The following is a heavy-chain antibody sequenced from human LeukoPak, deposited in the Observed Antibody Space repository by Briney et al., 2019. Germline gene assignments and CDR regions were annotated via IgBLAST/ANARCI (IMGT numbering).Heavy chain of an antibody. CDR3: AIRARSPYSSSEY. D-gene: IGHD6-6*01. J-gene: IGHJ4*02. V-gene: IGHV3-53*01. Sequence: GGSLRLSCAASGFTVSSNYMSWVRQAPGKGLEWVSVIYSGGSTYYADSVKGRFTISRDNSKNTLYLQMNSLRAEDTAVYYCAIRARSPYSSSEYWGQGTLVTVSS. CDR1: GFTVSSNY. CDR2: IYSGGST.